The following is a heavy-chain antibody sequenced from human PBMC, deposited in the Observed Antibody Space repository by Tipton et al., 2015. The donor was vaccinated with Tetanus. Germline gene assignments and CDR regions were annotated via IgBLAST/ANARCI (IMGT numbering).Heavy chain of an antibody. V-gene: IGHV1-18*04. CDR2: ISAYNGNT. CDR3: AREGGDYYDSSGYSAY. J-gene: IGHJ4*02. Sequence: QLVQSGAEVKKPGASVKVSCKASGYTFTSYRISWVRQASGQGLEWMGWISAYNGNTNYAQKLQGRVTMTTDTSTSTAYMELRSRRSDDPAVYYCAREGGDYYDSSGYSAYWGQGTLVTVSS. D-gene: IGHD3-22*01. CDR1: GYTFTSYR.